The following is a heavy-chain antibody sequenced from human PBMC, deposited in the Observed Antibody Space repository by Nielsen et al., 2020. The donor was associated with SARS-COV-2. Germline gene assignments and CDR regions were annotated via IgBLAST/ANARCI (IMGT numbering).Heavy chain of an antibody. J-gene: IGHJ5*02. CDR1: GYKFTDNW. V-gene: IGHV5-51*01. D-gene: IGHD1-1*01. Sequence: GESLKISCKAPGYKFTDNWIGWVRQMPGKGLEWMGIIYPGDSDTRYSPSFQGQVTMSVDTSTDTAYLEWRSLKASDTATYYCARYDDWFDPWGQGTLVTVTS. CDR3: ARYDDWFDP. CDR2: IYPGDSDT.